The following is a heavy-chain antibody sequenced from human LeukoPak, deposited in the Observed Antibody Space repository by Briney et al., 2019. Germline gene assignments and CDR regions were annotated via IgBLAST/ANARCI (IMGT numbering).Heavy chain of an antibody. CDR3: ASELTASSSWNPFDY. D-gene: IGHD6-13*01. CDR1: GGTFSRYA. V-gene: IGHV1-69*04. Sequence: SVKVSCKASGGTFSRYAIRWVGQAPGQGLEWMGRIIPILGIANYAQKFQGRVTITADKSTSTAYMELSSLRSEDTAVYYCASELTASSSWNPFDYWGQGTLVTVSS. CDR2: IIPILGIA. J-gene: IGHJ4*02.